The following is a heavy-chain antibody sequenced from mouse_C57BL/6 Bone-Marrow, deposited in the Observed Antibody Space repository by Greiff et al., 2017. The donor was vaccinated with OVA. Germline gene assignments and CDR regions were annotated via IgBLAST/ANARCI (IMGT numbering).Heavy chain of an antibody. CDR3: ARDPHDGYYWYFDV. CDR2: ISYDGSN. CDR1: GYSITSGYY. J-gene: IGHJ1*03. Sequence: EVQLQESGPGLVKPSQSLSLTCSVTGYSITSGYYWNWIRQFPGNKLEWMGYISYDGSNNYNPSLKNRISITRDTSKNQFFLKLNSVTTEDTATYYCARDPHDGYYWYFDVWGTGTTVTVSS. D-gene: IGHD2-3*01. V-gene: IGHV3-6*01.